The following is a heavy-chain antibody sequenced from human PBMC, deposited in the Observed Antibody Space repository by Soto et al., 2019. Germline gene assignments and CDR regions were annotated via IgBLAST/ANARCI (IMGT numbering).Heavy chain of an antibody. J-gene: IGHJ4*02. V-gene: IGHV1-2*02. D-gene: IGHD3-16*01. CDR2: INPNSGGT. Sequence: ASVKVSCKASGGTFSSYAISWVRQAPGQGLEWMGWINPNSGGTNYAQKFQDRVTMTRDTSISTAYMELSRLRSDDTAVYYCARDRTGDPLRLIDYWGQGTLVTVSS. CDR1: GGTFSSYA. CDR3: ARDRTGDPLRLIDY.